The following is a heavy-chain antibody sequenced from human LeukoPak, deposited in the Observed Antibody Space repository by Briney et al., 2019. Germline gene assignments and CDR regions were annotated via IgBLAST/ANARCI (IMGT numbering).Heavy chain of an antibody. D-gene: IGHD3-10*01. CDR2: INHSGST. Sequence: SETLSLTCTVSGGTISTYYWSWIRQPPGKGLEWIGEINHSGSTNYNPSLKSRVTISVDTSKNQFSLKLSSVTAADTAVYYCARDIAGTGSYYMDVWGKGTTVTVSS. V-gene: IGHV4-34*01. CDR1: GGTISTYY. J-gene: IGHJ6*03. CDR3: ARDIAGTGSYYMDV.